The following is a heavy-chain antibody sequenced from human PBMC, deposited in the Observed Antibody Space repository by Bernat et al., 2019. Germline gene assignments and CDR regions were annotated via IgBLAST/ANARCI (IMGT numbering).Heavy chain of an antibody. D-gene: IGHD3-10*01. CDR2: IYTSGST. V-gene: IGHV4-61*02. CDR1: GGSISSGSYY. Sequence: QVQLQESGPGLVKPSQTLSLTCTVSGGSISSGSYYWSWIRQPAGKGLEWIGRIYTSGSTNYNPSLQSRVTISVDTSKNQFSLKLSSVTAADTAVYYCARGVSYYYGSGSYYYYGMDVWGQGTTVTVSS. J-gene: IGHJ6*02. CDR3: ARGVSYYYGSGSYYYYGMDV.